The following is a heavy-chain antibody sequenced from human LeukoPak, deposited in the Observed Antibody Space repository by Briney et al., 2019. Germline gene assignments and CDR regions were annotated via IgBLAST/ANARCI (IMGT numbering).Heavy chain of an antibody. V-gene: IGHV3-33*08. CDR2: IWYDGSNK. D-gene: IGHD4-17*01. Sequence: GGSLRLPCAASGFTFSSYGMHWVRQAPGKGLEWVAVIWYDGSNKYYADSVKGRFTISRDNSKNTLYLQMNSLRAEDTAVYYCARATSYGDYGNWFDPWGQGTLVTVSS. CDR1: GFTFSSYG. CDR3: ARATSYGDYGNWFDP. J-gene: IGHJ5*02.